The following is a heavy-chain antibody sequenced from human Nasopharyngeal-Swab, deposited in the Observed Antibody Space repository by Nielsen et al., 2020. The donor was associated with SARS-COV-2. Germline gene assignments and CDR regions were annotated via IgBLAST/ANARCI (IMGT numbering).Heavy chain of an antibody. CDR3: ARGGDDYYYGMDV. D-gene: IGHD3-10*01. CDR2: IYSGGST. CDR1: GFTVSSNY. Sequence: ESLKISCAASGFTVSSNYMSWVRQAPGKGLEWVSVIYSGGSTYYADSVKGRFTISRDNSKNTLYLQMNSLRAEDTAVYYCARGGDDYYYGMDVWGQGTTVTVSS. J-gene: IGHJ6*02. V-gene: IGHV3-53*01.